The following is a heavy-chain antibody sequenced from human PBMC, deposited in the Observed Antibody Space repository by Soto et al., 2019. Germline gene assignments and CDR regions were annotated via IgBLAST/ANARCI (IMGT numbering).Heavy chain of an antibody. Sequence: ASVKVSCKASGYTFTSYAMHWVRQAPGQRLEWMGWINAGNGNTKYSQKFQGRVTITRDTSASTAYMELSSLRSEDTAVYYCASHTVTDIFYYYYGMDVWGQGTTVTV. CDR2: INAGNGNT. V-gene: IGHV1-3*01. CDR1: GYTFTSYA. J-gene: IGHJ6*02. D-gene: IGHD4-4*01. CDR3: ASHTVTDIFYYYYGMDV.